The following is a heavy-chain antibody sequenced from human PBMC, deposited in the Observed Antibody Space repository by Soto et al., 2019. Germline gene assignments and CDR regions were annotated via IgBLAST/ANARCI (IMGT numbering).Heavy chain of an antibody. J-gene: IGHJ4*02. Sequence: GGSLRLSCAASGFTFSSYSMNWVRQAPGKGLEWVSSISSSSSYIYYADSVKGRFTISRDNAKNSLYLQMNSLRAEDTAVYYCARDSFGELLQSTGYYFDYWGQGTLVTVSS. CDR2: ISSSSSYI. CDR1: GFTFSSYS. V-gene: IGHV3-21*01. D-gene: IGHD3-10*01. CDR3: ARDSFGELLQSTGYYFDY.